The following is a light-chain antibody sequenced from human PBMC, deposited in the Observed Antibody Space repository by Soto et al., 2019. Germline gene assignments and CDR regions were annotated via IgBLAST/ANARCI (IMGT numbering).Light chain of an antibody. Sequence: IVMTQSPATLSVSPGATASLSCRASQSAGNFLAWYQQKPGQAPRLFIYYISTRATGIPARFSGSGSGTEFTLTINSLQSEDSEVYYCQQHNQWPITFGQGTRLEIK. V-gene: IGKV3D-15*01. CDR3: QQHNQWPIT. CDR1: QSAGNF. J-gene: IGKJ5*01. CDR2: YIS.